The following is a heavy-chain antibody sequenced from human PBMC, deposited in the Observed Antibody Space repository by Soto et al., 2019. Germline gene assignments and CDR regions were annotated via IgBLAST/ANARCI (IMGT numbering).Heavy chain of an antibody. CDR2: IYSGGYT. V-gene: IGHV3-53*01. CDR3: AADGGGGGY. J-gene: IGHJ4*02. Sequence: EVQLVESGGGLIQPGGSLRLSCAVSGFTVSNNYMSWVRQAPGKGLEGVSVIYSGGYTAYGDSVKGRFTISRDNSKNTLSIQKNRVRPNAAAVSYCAADGGGGGYWGQGTLVTVSS. CDR1: GFTVSNNY. D-gene: IGHD3-10*01.